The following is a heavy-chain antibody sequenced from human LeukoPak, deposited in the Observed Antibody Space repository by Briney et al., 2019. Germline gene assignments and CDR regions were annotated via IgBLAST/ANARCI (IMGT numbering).Heavy chain of an antibody. V-gene: IGHV1-46*01. CDR3: ARGSGDFYGSGSYSTAWFDP. CDR1: GFVFTAHW. CDR2: INPSGGST. D-gene: IGHD3-10*01. Sequence: EASVKVSCKASGFVFTAHWMHWVRQAPGQGLEWMGIINPSGGSTSYAQKFQGRVTMTRDTSTSTVYMELSSLRSEDTAVYYCARGSGDFYGSGSYSTAWFDPWGQGTLVTVSS. J-gene: IGHJ5*02.